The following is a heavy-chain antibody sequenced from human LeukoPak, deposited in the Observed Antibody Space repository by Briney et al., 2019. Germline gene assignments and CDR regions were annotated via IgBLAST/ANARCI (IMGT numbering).Heavy chain of an antibody. CDR2: IYYSGNT. Sequence: SETLSLTCTVSGGSISSSSFYWGWIRQPPGKGLEWIGSIYYSGNTYYSPSLKSRVTISVDTSKNQFSLKLNSVTAADTAVYYCARTYYYGSGSSNWFDPWGQGALVTVSS. CDR1: GGSISSSSFY. J-gene: IGHJ5*02. V-gene: IGHV4-39*01. CDR3: ARTYYYGSGSSNWFDP. D-gene: IGHD3-10*01.